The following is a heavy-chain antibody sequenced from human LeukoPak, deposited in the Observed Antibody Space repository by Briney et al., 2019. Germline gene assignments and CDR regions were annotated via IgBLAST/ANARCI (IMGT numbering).Heavy chain of an antibody. Sequence: PSETLSLTCTVSGGSISSSSYYWGWIRQPPGKGLEWIGSIYYSGSTYYNPSLKSRVTISVDTSKNQFSLKLSSVTAADTAVYYCARRPKNTKPPPPTGWFDPWGQGTLVTISS. J-gene: IGHJ5*02. D-gene: IGHD1-1*01. V-gene: IGHV4-39*01. CDR3: ARRPKNTKPPPPTGWFDP. CDR1: GGSISSSSYY. CDR2: IYYSGST.